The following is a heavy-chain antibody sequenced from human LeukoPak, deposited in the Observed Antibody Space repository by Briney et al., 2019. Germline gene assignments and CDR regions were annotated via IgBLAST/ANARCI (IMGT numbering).Heavy chain of an antibody. CDR1: GITFTSHG. V-gene: IGHV3-48*01. D-gene: IGHD4-17*01. CDR3: ARDYGDYDSYYYYYMDV. CDR2: ISSSSSTI. Sequence: GGSLRLSCVVSGITFTSHGMNWIRQAPGKGLEWVSYISSSSSTIYYADSVKGRFTISRDNAKNSLYLQMNSLRAEDTAVYYCARDYGDYDSYYYYYMDVWGKGTTVTVSS. J-gene: IGHJ6*03.